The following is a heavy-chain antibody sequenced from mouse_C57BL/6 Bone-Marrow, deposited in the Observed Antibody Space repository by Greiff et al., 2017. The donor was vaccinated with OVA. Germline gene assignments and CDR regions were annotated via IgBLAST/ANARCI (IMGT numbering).Heavy chain of an antibody. CDR3: ARDTTVAPFAY. Sequence: VHVKQSGAELVKPGASVKLSCTASGFNIKDYYMHWVKQRPEQGLEWIGRIDPEDGETKYAPKFQGKATITADTASNTAYLQLSSLTSEDTAVYYCARDTTVAPFAYWGKGTLVTVAA. D-gene: IGHD1-1*01. CDR2: IDPEDGET. V-gene: IGHV14-2*01. J-gene: IGHJ3*01. CDR1: GFNIKDYY.